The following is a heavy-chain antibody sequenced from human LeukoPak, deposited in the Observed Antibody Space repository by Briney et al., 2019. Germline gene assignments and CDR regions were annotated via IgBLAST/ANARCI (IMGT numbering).Heavy chain of an antibody. D-gene: IGHD1-14*01. CDR3: ARDQEAPGFYFDY. V-gene: IGHV3-74*01. CDR2: INRDGSST. J-gene: IGHJ4*01. CDR1: GFTFSNYW. Sequence: GGSLRLSCAASGFTFSNYWMHWVRQTPGKGLVWVSRINRDGSSTNYADSVKGRFTISRDNAKNTLYLQMDSLRADDTAVYYCARDQEAPGFYFDYWGQETWSPSP.